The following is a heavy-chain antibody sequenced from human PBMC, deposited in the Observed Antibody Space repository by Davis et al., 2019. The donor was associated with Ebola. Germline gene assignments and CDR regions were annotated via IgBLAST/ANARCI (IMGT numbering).Heavy chain of an antibody. CDR2: ISRDSGSR. D-gene: IGHD6-19*01. Sequence: GGSLRLSCEASGFTFDDYAMHWVRQAPGKGLEWVSGISRDSGSRHYADSVKGRFTISRDNAKKTLYLQIHGLRAEDTALYFCAKDVGYTSGRYQYYYGLDVWGRGTTVTVSS. V-gene: IGHV3-9*01. J-gene: IGHJ6*04. CDR1: GFTFDDYA. CDR3: AKDVGYTSGRYQYYYGLDV.